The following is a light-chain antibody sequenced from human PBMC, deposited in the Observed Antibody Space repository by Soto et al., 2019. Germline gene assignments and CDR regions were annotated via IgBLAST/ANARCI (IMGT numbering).Light chain of an antibody. Sequence: EIVMTQSPATLSVSPGERATLSCRASQSISSELAWYQQKPGQPPRLLIYGASTRATGVPARFTGSGSGSDFTLTISVLQSEDFAVYYCQQCHNWPLTFGQGTRLEI. CDR1: QSISSE. V-gene: IGKV3-15*01. J-gene: IGKJ2*01. CDR2: GAS. CDR3: QQCHNWPLT.